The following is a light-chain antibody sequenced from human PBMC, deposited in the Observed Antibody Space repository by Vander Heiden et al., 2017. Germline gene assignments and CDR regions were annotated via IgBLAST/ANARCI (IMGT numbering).Light chain of an antibody. Sequence: DIQMTQSPSSLSASVGDRVTITCQASQDISNYLNWYQQKPGKAPKLLIYDASNLETGVPSRFSGSGSGTDFTFTISSLQPEDVATYYCQQYDNPAHTFGGRTKVEIK. CDR1: QDISNY. V-gene: IGKV1-33*01. CDR2: DAS. J-gene: IGKJ4*01. CDR3: QQYDNPAHT.